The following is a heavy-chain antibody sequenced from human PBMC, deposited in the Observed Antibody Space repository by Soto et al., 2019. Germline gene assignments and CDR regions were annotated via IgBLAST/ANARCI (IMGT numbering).Heavy chain of an antibody. D-gene: IGHD3-3*01. V-gene: IGHV1-18*04. Sequence: ASVKVSCKTSGCTFTSCGISWVRQAPGQGLEWMGGMSAYNGNTNYAQTMEGRVTMTKDTSESTAYTEVRSRRSDDKAVYYCARDYDYKPSYYYYGMDVWG. CDR2: MSAYNGNT. J-gene: IGHJ6*02. CDR1: GCTFTSCG. CDR3: ARDYDYKPSYYYYGMDV.